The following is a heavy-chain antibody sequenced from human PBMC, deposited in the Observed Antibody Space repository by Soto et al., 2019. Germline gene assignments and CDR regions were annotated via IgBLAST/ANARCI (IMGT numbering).Heavy chain of an antibody. V-gene: IGHV4-39*01. J-gene: IGHJ5*01. CDR2: VFYTGSA. CDR3: AKTPSGWYDS. Sequence: QLHLQESGPRLVKPSETLSLTCTVSGGSIRGSDEYWAWIRQSPGKGLEYIGSVFYTGSAYYNPSPKSRVTIVADTSTNRFFLNLKSVTATDTAVYYCAKTPSGWYDSWGQGTLVTVSS. CDR1: GGSIRGSDEY. D-gene: IGHD1-26*01.